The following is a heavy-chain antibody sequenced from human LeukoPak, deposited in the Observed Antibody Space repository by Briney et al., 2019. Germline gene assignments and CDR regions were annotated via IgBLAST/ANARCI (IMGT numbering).Heavy chain of an antibody. CDR3: AKCPAYYDFWSGYPSYFDY. V-gene: IGHV3-23*01. D-gene: IGHD3-3*01. J-gene: IGHJ4*02. CDR1: GFTFSDFY. CDR2: ISGSGGST. Sequence: GGSLRLSCAASGFTFSDFYMSWVRQAPGKGLEWVSAISGSGGSTYYADSVKGRFTISRDNSKNTLYLQMNSLRAEDTAVYYCAKCPAYYDFWSGYPSYFDYWGQGTLVTVSS.